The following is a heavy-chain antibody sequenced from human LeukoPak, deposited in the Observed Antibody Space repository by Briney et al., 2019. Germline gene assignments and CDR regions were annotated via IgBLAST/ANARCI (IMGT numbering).Heavy chain of an antibody. CDR1: GFTVSSNY. V-gene: IGHV3-53*01. J-gene: IGHJ4*02. CDR2: IYSGGST. Sequence: GGSLRLSCAASGFTVSSNYMSWVRQAPGKGLEWVSVIYSGGSTYYADSVKGRFTISRDNSKNTLYLQMNSLRAEDTAVYYCAKDPGVSGTANYFDYWGQGTLVTVSS. CDR3: AKDPGVSGTANYFDY. D-gene: IGHD1-7*01.